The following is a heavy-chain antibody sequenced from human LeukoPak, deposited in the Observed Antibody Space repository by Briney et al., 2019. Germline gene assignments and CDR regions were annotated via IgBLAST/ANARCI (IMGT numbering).Heavy chain of an antibody. J-gene: IGHJ3*01. CDR1: GYTFTGYF. D-gene: IGHD4/OR15-4a*01. CDR2: INPNSGGT. Sequence: ASVKVSCKAFGYTFTGYFIHWVRQAPGQGLEWMGWINPNSGGTSYAQKFQGRVAMTLDTSISTAYMELSRLRSDDTAVYYCAREEGLWLDVWGQGTMVTVSS. CDR3: AREEGLWLDV. V-gene: IGHV1-2*02.